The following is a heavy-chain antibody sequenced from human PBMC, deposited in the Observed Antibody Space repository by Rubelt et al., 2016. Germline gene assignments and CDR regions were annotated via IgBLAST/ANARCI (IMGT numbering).Heavy chain of an antibody. CDR3: AGRTAASGTFYH. J-gene: IGHJ4*02. CDR2: SHYSGTT. Sequence: GWIRRPPGKGLEWIGYSHYSGTTNYSPPLGSRVTMPVDTSPNQVPLRLTSVTAADTAGNYCAGRTAASGTFYHWGQGTLVTVSS. V-gene: IGHV4-59*08. D-gene: IGHD1/OR15-1a*01.